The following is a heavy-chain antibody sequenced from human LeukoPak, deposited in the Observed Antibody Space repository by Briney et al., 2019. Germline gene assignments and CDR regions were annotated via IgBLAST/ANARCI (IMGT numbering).Heavy chain of an antibody. Sequence: WASVKVSCKASGGTFSSYAISWVRQAPGQGLEWMGGIIPIFGTANYAQKFQGRVTITADESTSTAYMELSSLRSEDTAVYYCARGPGIAAAGTRNYYYYYMDVWGKGTTVTVSS. CDR2: IIPIFGTA. CDR1: GGTFSSYA. J-gene: IGHJ6*03. V-gene: IGHV1-69*13. CDR3: ARGPGIAAAGTRNYYYYYMDV. D-gene: IGHD6-13*01.